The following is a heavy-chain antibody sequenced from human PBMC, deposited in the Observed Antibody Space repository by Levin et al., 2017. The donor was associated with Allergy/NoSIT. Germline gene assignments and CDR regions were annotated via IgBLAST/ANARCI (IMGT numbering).Heavy chain of an antibody. CDR2: IYYSGST. D-gene: IGHD4-17*01. CDR1: GGSISRYY. J-gene: IGHJ4*02. Sequence: PSETLSLTCTVSGGSISRYYWSWIRQPPGKGLEWIGYIYYSGSTHYNPSLKSRVTISVDTSKNQFSLKLSSVTAADTAVYYCARGVYDYGDYSLDYWGQGTLVTVSS. V-gene: IGHV4-59*01. CDR3: ARGVYDYGDYSLDY.